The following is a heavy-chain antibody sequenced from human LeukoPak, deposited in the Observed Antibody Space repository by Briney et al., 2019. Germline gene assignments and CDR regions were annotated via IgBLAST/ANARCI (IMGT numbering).Heavy chain of an antibody. CDR3: AKGVRSGTYYNCFDP. J-gene: IGHJ5*02. V-gene: IGHV3-43*02. CDR2: ISGDGDNT. Sequence: GGSLRLSCVASGFTLDDYALHWVRQAPGKGLEWISLISGDGDNTYYADSVKGRFTISRDNSKNSLYLQMSSLRAEDTASYYCAKGVRSGTYYNCFDPWGQGTLVTVSS. D-gene: IGHD1-26*01. CDR1: GFTLDDYA.